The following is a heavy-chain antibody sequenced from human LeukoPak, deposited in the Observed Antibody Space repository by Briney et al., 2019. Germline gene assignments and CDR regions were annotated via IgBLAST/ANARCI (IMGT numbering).Heavy chain of an antibody. D-gene: IGHD3-9*01. CDR2: IKQDGSEQ. J-gene: IGHJ4*02. Sequence: GGSLRLSCAASGFTFSSYCMSSLRQAPGRGLEWVANIKQDGSEQQYVDSVKGRFTISRDNAKNSLYLQMNSLRAEETAVYYCARGLDWSWDYWGQGTLVTVSS. CDR3: ARGLDWSWDY. CDR1: GFTFSSYC. V-gene: IGHV3-7*05.